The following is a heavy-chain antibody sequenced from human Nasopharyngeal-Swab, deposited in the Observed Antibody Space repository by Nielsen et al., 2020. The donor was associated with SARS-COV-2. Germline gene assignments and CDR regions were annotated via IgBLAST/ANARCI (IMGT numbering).Heavy chain of an antibody. J-gene: IGHJ4*02. V-gene: IGHV5-51*01. CDR2: IYPGDSDA. CDR1: GYNFYTHW. CDR3: VRSYYDYVWGINGYFDY. Sequence: GESLKISCETSGYNFYTHWIGWVRQVPGKGLEYMGIIYPGDSDARYNPSSRGQVTISVDKSTTTVYLQWSSLKASDTALYFCVRSYYDYVWGINGYFDYWGQGTLVTVSS. D-gene: IGHD3-16*01.